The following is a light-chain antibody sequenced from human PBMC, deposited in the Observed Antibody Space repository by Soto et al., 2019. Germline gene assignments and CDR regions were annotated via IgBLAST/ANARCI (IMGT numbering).Light chain of an antibody. CDR3: HQYNNWPPRYT. CDR1: QSVNDN. V-gene: IGKV3-15*01. Sequence: EIVMTQSPATLSVSPGERATLSCRASQSVNDNLAWYQQKPGQAPRVLIYSASTRATGIPARFSGSGSGTEFTLTISSLQSEDSAVYYCHQYNNWPPRYTFGQGTRLEIK. J-gene: IGKJ2*01. CDR2: SAS.